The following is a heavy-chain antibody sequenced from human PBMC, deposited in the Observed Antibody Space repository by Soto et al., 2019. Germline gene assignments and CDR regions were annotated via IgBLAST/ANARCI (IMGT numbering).Heavy chain of an antibody. D-gene: IGHD6-13*01. Sequence: GGSLRLSCAASGFTFSNYAMSWVRQAPGKGLEWVSTITSTGGGTYYADSVKGRFTISRDNSKNKLYLQMNSLRAEDTAVYYCAKGTPYSSNWYGDYWGQGTLVTVSS. J-gene: IGHJ4*02. CDR2: ITSTGGGT. CDR1: GFTFSNYA. CDR3: AKGTPYSSNWYGDY. V-gene: IGHV3-23*01.